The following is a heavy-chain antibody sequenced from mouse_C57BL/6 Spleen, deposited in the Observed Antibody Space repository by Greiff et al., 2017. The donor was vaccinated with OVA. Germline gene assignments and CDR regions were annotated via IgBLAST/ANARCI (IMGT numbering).Heavy chain of an antibody. Sequence: EVKVEESGGGLVQPGGSMKLSCVASGFTFSNYWMNWVRQSPEKGLEWVAQIRLKSDNYATHYAESVKGRFTISRDDSKSSVYLQMNNLRAEDTGIYYCTGVPMDYWGQGTSVTVSS. CDR2: IRLKSDNYAT. V-gene: IGHV6-3*01. CDR1: GFTFSNYW. J-gene: IGHJ4*01. CDR3: TGVPMDY.